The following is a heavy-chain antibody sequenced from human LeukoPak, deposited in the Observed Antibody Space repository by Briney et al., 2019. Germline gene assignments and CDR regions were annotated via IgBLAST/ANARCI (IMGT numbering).Heavy chain of an antibody. CDR2: FDPEDGET. CDR1: GYTLTELS. Sequence: ASVKVSCKVSGYTLTELSMHWVRQAPGKGLEWMGGFDPEDGETIYAQKFQGRVTMTEDTSTDTAYMELSSLRSEDTAVYYCATDQPSLDNYYGSGSYRGMEIWGQGTLVTVSS. D-gene: IGHD3-10*01. V-gene: IGHV1-24*01. CDR3: ATDQPSLDNYYGSGSYRGMEI. J-gene: IGHJ4*02.